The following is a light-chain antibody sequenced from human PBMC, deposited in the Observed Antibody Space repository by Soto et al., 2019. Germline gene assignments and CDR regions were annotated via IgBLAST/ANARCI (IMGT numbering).Light chain of an antibody. Sequence: EVVMTQSPATLSVSPGERATLSCRASQSVSSRLAWYQQKPGQAPRLLIYGASTRATGIPARFSGSGSGTEFTLTISSLQSEDFAVYYCQQYIDWPPWTFGQGINVDIK. CDR1: QSVSSR. V-gene: IGKV3-15*01. CDR3: QQYIDWPPWT. CDR2: GAS. J-gene: IGKJ1*01.